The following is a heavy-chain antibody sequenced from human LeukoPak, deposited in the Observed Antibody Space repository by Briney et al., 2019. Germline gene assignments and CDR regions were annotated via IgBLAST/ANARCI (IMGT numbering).Heavy chain of an antibody. Sequence: ASVKVSCKASGYTLTSYGISWVQQAPGQGLEWMGWISAYNGNTNYAQKLQGRVTMTTDTSTSTAYMELRSLRSDDTAVYYCAREKYYYDSSGYYWGGLDYWGQGTLVTVSS. CDR1: GYTLTSYG. CDR3: AREKYYYDSSGYYWGGLDY. D-gene: IGHD3-22*01. CDR2: ISAYNGNT. V-gene: IGHV1-18*01. J-gene: IGHJ4*02.